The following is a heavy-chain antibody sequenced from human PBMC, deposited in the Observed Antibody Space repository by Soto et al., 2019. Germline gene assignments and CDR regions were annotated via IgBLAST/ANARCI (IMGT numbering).Heavy chain of an antibody. D-gene: IGHD6-6*01. J-gene: IGHJ4*02. Sequence: SETLSLTCAVYGGSFSGYYWSWIRQPPGKGLEWIGEINHSGSTNYNPSIKSRVPISVDTSNNHFSLKLSSVIAADTAVYYCARAVAARALHYWGQGTKVT. CDR3: ARAVAARALHY. V-gene: IGHV4-34*01. CDR2: INHSGST. CDR1: GGSFSGYY.